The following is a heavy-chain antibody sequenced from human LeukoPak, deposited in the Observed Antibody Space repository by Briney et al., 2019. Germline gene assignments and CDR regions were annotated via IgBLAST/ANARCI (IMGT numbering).Heavy chain of an antibody. CDR1: GFTFINYA. V-gene: IGHV1-18*01. J-gene: IGHJ4*02. Sequence: ASVKVSCKASGFTFINYAFSWVRQAPGQGLEWVGWFSNYRGNTNYARQFQGRVTMTADTSSTTAYMELRSLRPDDTAVYYCARSGIVVVVAATPEIFPDYWGQGTLVTVSS. D-gene: IGHD2-15*01. CDR3: ARSGIVVVVAATPEIFPDY. CDR2: FSNYRGNT.